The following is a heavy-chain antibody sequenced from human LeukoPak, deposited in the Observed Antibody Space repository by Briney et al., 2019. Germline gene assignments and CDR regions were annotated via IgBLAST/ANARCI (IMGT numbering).Heavy chain of an antibody. CDR2: ISAYNGNT. V-gene: IGHV1-18*01. D-gene: IGHD2-2*01. CDR1: GYTFTSYG. J-gene: IGHJ4*02. CDR3: ARDLGYPVPASLPDY. Sequence: ASVKVSCKASGYTFTSYGISWVRQAPGQGLEWMGWISAYNGNTNYAQKLQGRVTMTTDTSTSTAYMELRSLRSDDTAVYYCARDLGYPVPASLPDYWGQGTLVTVSS.